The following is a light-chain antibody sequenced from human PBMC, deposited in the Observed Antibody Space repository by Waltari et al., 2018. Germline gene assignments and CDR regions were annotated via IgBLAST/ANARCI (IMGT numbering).Light chain of an antibody. CDR2: SNN. CDR3: AAWDDSLSGVV. CDR1: SPTTGSTY. V-gene: IGLV1-47*02. J-gene: IGLJ2*01. Sequence: QSVLTHPPSASGTPGQRVTTSCSGSSPTTGSTYVYWDQQLPGTAPNLLIYSNNPRPSGVPDRFSGSKSGTSASLAISGLRSEDEADYYCAAWDDSLSGVVFGGGTKLTVL.